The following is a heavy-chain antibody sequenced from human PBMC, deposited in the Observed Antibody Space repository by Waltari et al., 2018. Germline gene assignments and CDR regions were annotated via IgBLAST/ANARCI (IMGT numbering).Heavy chain of an antibody. CDR1: VGTFSSYA. Sequence: QVQLVQSGAEVKKPGSSVKVSCKASVGTFSSYAISWVRHAPGQGLEWMGGIIPIFGTANYAQKFQGRVTITADESTSTAYMELSSLRSEDTAVYYCARGGFGVTSYRFDYWGQGTLVTVSS. V-gene: IGHV1-69*13. CDR3: ARGGFGVTSYRFDY. D-gene: IGHD3-10*01. CDR2: IIPIFGTA. J-gene: IGHJ4*02.